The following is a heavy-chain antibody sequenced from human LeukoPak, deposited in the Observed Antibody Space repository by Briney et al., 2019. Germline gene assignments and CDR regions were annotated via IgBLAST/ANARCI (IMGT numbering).Heavy chain of an antibody. D-gene: IGHD3-22*01. CDR3: ARDPSGYFNY. V-gene: IGHV4-61*01. J-gene: IGHJ4*02. CDR1: GGSVSSGSYY. CDR2: VYNSGRT. Sequence: SETLSLTCNVSGGSVSSGSYYWSWIRQPPGKGLEWIGYVYNSGRTNYNAALKSRVTISADTSKNQFSLKLGSVTTADTAKYYCARDPSGYFNYWGQGILVTVSS.